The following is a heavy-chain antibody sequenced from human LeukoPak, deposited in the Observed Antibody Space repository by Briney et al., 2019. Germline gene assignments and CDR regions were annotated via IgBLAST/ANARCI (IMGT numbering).Heavy chain of an antibody. V-gene: IGHV4-61*02. CDR3: ARDPTDCSSTSCYGLGAFDI. Sequence: PSQTLSLTCSVSGVSITSGSYYWGWIRQSAGKGLEWIGRVHSSGDIYHNAAFRSRAAVSGDASKNQFSLKLSSVTAADTAVYYCARDPTDCSSTSCYGLGAFDIWGQGTMVTVSS. CDR2: VHSSGDI. CDR1: GVSITSGSYY. J-gene: IGHJ3*02. D-gene: IGHD2-2*01.